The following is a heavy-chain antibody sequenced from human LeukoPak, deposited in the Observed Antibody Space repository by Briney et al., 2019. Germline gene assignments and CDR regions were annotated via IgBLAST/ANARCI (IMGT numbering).Heavy chain of an antibody. CDR3: ARGGGRSVIAAALSDY. J-gene: IGHJ4*02. D-gene: IGHD6-13*01. Sequence: PGGSLRLSCAASGFTVSSNYMSWVRQAPGKGLEWVSVIYSGGSTYYADSVKGRFTISRDNSKNTLYLQMNSLRAEDTAVYYCARGGGRSVIAAALSDYWGQGTLVTVSS. CDR2: IYSGGST. V-gene: IGHV3-53*01. CDR1: GFTVSSNY.